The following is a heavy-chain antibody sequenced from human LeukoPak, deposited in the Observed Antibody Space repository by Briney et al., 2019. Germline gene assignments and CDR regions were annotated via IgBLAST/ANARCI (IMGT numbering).Heavy chain of an antibody. J-gene: IGHJ6*02. D-gene: IGHD5-24*01. Sequence: AAVKVSRKGSGYTFSISHMRWVRHAPGQGLEWVGIINSNSGDADYAQRFQGRVTMTRDTSTSTVYMEVRSLTSEDRAVYYCAGSMGRGYYGMDVWGQGTTVTVSS. CDR1: GYTFSISH. CDR2: INSNSGDA. CDR3: AGSMGRGYYGMDV. V-gene: IGHV1-46*01.